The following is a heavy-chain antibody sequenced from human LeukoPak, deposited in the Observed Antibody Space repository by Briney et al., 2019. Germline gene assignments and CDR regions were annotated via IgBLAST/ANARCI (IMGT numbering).Heavy chain of an antibody. V-gene: IGHV3-30-3*01. Sequence: GRSLRLSRVVSGFTFRTYAMHWVRQAPGKGLEWVAVVSYDGSNKYYADSVQGRFTISRDNSRNTLHLQMNSLRAEDTAVYYCARDSHYYDPGGYYSRGEYYHHGMDAWGQGTTVTASS. CDR2: VSYDGSNK. J-gene: IGHJ6*02. D-gene: IGHD3-22*01. CDR1: GFTFRTYA. CDR3: ARDSHYYDPGGYYSRGEYYHHGMDA.